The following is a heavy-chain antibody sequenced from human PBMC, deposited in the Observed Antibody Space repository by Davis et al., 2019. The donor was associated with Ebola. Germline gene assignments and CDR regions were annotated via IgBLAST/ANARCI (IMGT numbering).Heavy chain of an antibody. CDR3: AKDGIVVVPAAMFYMDV. V-gene: IGHV3-30*02. CDR1: GFTFSSYG. CDR2: IRYDGSNK. D-gene: IGHD2-2*01. J-gene: IGHJ6*03. Sequence: PGGSLRLSCAASGFTFSSYGMHWVRQAPGKGLEWVAFIRYDGSNKYYADSVKGRFTISRDNSKNTLYLQMNSLRAEDTAVYYCAKDGIVVVPAAMFYMDVWGKGTTVTVSS.